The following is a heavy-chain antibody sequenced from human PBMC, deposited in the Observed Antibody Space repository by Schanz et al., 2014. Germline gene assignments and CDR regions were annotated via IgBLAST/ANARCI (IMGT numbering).Heavy chain of an antibody. CDR3: ARDPPHILTGYYGFDF. CDR1: GDTFTVYD. Sequence: QVLLVQSGAEVKKPGASVKVSCKASGDTFTVYDMHWVRQAPGQGLEWMGRINPNSGATNYAQKFQGRVTMTRDTSISTAYMELTRLKSDDTAVYYCARDPPHILTGYYGFDFWGQGTLVTVSS. D-gene: IGHD3-9*01. J-gene: IGHJ4*02. CDR2: INPNSGAT. V-gene: IGHV1-2*06.